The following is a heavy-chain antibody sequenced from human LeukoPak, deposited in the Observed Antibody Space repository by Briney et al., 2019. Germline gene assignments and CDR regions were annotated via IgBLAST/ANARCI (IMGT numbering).Heavy chain of an antibody. V-gene: IGHV3-74*01. CDR1: GFAFSKYW. D-gene: IGHD3-22*01. Sequence: GGSLRLSCAASGFAFSKYWMHWVRQAPGKGLVWVSRINGDGSTTSYADSVKGGFTISRDNAKNTLYLQMSSLRAEDTAVYYCATGNYYDSRGYYTFGHWGQGTLVTVSS. J-gene: IGHJ4*02. CDR3: ATGNYYDSRGYYTFGH. CDR2: INGDGSTT.